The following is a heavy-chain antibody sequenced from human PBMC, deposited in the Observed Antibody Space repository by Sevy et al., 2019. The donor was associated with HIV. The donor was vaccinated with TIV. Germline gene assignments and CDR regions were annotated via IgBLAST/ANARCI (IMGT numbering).Heavy chain of an antibody. J-gene: IGHJ4*02. CDR1: GYTLTKLS. V-gene: IGHV1-24*01. D-gene: IGHD3-22*01. CDR2: FDPEDGET. Sequence: ASVKVSCKVSGYTLTKLSMHWVRQAPGKGLEWMGSFDPEDGETLYAQKLQGRVIMTEYTSTDTAYMEVNSLRSEDTAVYYCATTKDYYENSGCPFDYWGQGTLVTVSS. CDR3: ATTKDYYENSGCPFDY.